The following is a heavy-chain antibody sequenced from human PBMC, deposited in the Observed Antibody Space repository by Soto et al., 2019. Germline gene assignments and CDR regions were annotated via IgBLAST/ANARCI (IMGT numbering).Heavy chain of an antibody. Sequence: QVQLVQSGAEVKKPGASVKVSCKASGYTFTSYDINWVRQATGQGLEWMGWMNPSSGNTGYAQKFQGRVTVTRNTSISMAYLELSSLGFEDTAVYYCGRVGLYDSSGYYYSEYFQRWGQGTVVTVSS. CDR1: GYTFTSYD. CDR2: MNPSSGNT. D-gene: IGHD3-22*01. CDR3: GRVGLYDSSGYYYSEYFQR. V-gene: IGHV1-8*01. J-gene: IGHJ1*01.